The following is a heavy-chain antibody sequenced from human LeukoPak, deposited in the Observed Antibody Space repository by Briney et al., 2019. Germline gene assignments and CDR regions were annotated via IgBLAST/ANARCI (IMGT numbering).Heavy chain of an antibody. J-gene: IGHJ4*02. CDR2: IRYDGSNK. CDR3: AKGKIAAAVFDY. V-gene: IGHV3-30*02. Sequence: GGSLRLSCAASGFTFSSYGMHWVRQAPGKGLEWVAFIRYDGSNKYYADSVKGRFTISRDNSKNTLYLQINSLRAEDTAVYYCAKGKIAAAVFDYWGQGTLVTVSS. CDR1: GFTFSSYG. D-gene: IGHD6-13*01.